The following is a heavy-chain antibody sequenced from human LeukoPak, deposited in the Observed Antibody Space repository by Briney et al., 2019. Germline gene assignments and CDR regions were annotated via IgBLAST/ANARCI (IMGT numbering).Heavy chain of an antibody. D-gene: IGHD1-26*01. CDR3: ARGTGSLDY. CDR2: TYSRSKWFN. J-gene: IGHJ4*02. CDR1: GDSVSSKSAS. V-gene: IGHV6-1*01. Sequence: SQTLSLTCAISGDSVSSKSASWNWIRRSPSRGLEWLGRTYSRSKWFNDYAVSVKSRITINPDTSKNQFSLHLTSVTPDDTAVYYCARGTGSLDYWGQGTLVTVSS.